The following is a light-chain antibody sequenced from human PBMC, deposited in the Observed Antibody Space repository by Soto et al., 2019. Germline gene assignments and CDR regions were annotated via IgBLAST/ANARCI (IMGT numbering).Light chain of an antibody. J-gene: IGKJ1*01. V-gene: IGKV3D-20*02. CDR2: GTS. CDR3: QQRSNLWT. CDR1: QSVSNNY. Sequence: EIVLTQSPGSLSLSPGERATLSCRASQSVSNNYLAWYQQKPGQAPRLLIFGTSNRATGIPDRFSGSGSGTDFTLTISRLEPEDFAVYYCQQRSNLWTFGQGTKVDIK.